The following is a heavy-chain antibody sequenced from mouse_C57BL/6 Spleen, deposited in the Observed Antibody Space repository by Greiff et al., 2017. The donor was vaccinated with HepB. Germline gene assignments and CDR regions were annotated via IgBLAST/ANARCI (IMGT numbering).Heavy chain of an antibody. D-gene: IGHD2-4*01. J-gene: IGHJ2*01. Sequence: EVQLQQSGPGLVKPSQSLSLTCSVTGYSITSGYYWNWIRQFPGNKLEWMGYISYDGSNNYNPSLKNRISITRDISKNQFFLKLNSVTTEDTATYYCASMDYLVYFDYWGQGTTLTVSS. CDR3: ASMDYLVYFDY. CDR1: GYSITSGYY. V-gene: IGHV3-6*01. CDR2: ISYDGSN.